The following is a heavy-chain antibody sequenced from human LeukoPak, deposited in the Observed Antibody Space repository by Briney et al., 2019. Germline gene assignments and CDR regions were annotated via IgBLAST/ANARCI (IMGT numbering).Heavy chain of an antibody. D-gene: IGHD2-15*01. CDR2: INTNTGNP. J-gene: IGHJ6*02. CDR1: GYTFTSYA. V-gene: IGHV7-4-1*02. Sequence: RASVKVSCKASGYTFTSYAMNWVRQAPGQGLEWMGWINTNTGNPTYAQGFTGRFVFSLDTSVSTAYLQISSLKAEDTAVYYCARARYCSGGSCFPYYYYGMDVWGQGTTVTVSS. CDR3: ARARYCSGGSCFPYYYYGMDV.